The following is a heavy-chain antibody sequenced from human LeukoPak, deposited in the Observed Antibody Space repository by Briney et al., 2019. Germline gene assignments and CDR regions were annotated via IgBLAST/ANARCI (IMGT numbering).Heavy chain of an antibody. D-gene: IGHD6-19*01. J-gene: IGHJ3*02. V-gene: IGHV3-30*02. CDR3: AREAVAGSSAFDI. Sequence: GGSLRLSCAASGFTFSSYGMHWVRQAPGKGLEWVAFIRYDGSNKYYADSVKGRFTISRDNSKNTLYLQMNSLRSEDTAVYYCAREAVAGSSAFDIWGQGTMVTVSS. CDR1: GFTFSSYG. CDR2: IRYDGSNK.